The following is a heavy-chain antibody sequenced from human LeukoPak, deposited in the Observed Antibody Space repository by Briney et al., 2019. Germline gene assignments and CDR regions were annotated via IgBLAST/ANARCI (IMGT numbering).Heavy chain of an antibody. D-gene: IGHD6-13*01. Sequence: PGGSLRLSSAPSLVSFTVYVIHWVPQATGKGLEWVSAIGTAGDTYYPGSVKGRFTISRENAKNSLYLQMNSLRAGDTAVYYCARAYAPGIAAAGIENGLYYYYGMDVWGQGTTVTVSS. CDR2: IGTAGDT. CDR1: LVSFTVYV. J-gene: IGHJ6*02. CDR3: ARAYAPGIAAAGIENGLYYYYGMDV. V-gene: IGHV3-13*04.